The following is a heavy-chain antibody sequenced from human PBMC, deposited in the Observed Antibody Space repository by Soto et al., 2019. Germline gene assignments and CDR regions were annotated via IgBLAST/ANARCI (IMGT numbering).Heavy chain of an antibody. J-gene: IGHJ4*01. CDR3: ARGGDCYESSGQTVYDY. Sequence: PSDTLSLTFTVSGCAISSGGYYWSWILQHPGKGLERIGYIYYGGSTYYNPSLKSRATISGDTSKNQFSLKLSSVTAADTAVYYCARGGDCYESSGQTVYDYWGQGILVTVSS. D-gene: IGHD3-22*01. CDR2: IYYGGST. CDR1: GCAISSGGYY. V-gene: IGHV4-31*03.